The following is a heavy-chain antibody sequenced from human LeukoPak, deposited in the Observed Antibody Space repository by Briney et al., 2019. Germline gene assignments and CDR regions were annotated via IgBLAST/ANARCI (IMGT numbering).Heavy chain of an antibody. V-gene: IGHV3-43*02. CDR3: ARESGKFDY. Sequence: GGSLRLSCVASGLPIADFAMHWVRQAPGKGLGWVSLISGVGVSTFYADSVKGRFSISRDNSKNSLSLEMNSLRTEDTAMYYCARESGKFDYWGQGTRDAVSS. CDR2: ISGVGVST. J-gene: IGHJ4*02. CDR1: GLPIADFA.